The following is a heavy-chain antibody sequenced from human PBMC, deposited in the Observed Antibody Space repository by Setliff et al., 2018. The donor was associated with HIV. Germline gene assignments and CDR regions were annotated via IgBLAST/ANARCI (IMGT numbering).Heavy chain of an antibody. V-gene: IGHV3-21*01. CDR2: LSGSSSYW. CDR3: AREIRAGNYPPYNYYFYMDV. D-gene: IGHD4-4*01. CDR1: GFIFSKYS. J-gene: IGHJ6*03. Sequence: KTGGSLRLSCAASGFIFSKYSLSWVRQTPGKGLEWVSSLSGSSSYWKYADSVKGRFTISRDNAKNSLYLQMSSLRAEDTAVYYCAREIRAGNYPPYNYYFYMDVWGKGTTVTVSS.